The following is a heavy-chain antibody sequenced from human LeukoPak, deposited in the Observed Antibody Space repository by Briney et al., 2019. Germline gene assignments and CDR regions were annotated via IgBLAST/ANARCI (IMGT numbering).Heavy chain of an antibody. CDR2: INHSGSI. Sequence: SETLSLTCAVYGGSFSGYYWSWIRQPPGKGLEWIGEINHSGSINYNPSLKSRVTISVDTSKNQFSLKLSSVTAADTAVYYCARGRLFRSIAAAGTLPRGGFDPWGQGTLVTVSS. CDR3: ARGRLFRSIAAAGTLPRGGFDP. D-gene: IGHD6-13*01. J-gene: IGHJ5*02. CDR1: GGSFSGYY. V-gene: IGHV4-34*01.